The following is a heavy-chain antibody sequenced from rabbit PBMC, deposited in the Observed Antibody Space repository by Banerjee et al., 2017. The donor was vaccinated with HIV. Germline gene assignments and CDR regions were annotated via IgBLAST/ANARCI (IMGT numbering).Heavy chain of an antibody. CDR3: ARDLAGVTGWNFNL. J-gene: IGHJ4*01. V-gene: IGHV1S45*01. CDR1: GFTLSGYW. Sequence: QEQLEESGGDLVKPEGSLTLTCTASGFTLSGYWMSWVRQAPGKGLEWIGCIATGSGNTYYASWAKGRFTISKTSSTTVTLQLNSLTAADTATYFCARDLAGVTGWNFNLWGPGTLVTVS. D-gene: IGHD4-1*01. CDR2: IATGSGNT.